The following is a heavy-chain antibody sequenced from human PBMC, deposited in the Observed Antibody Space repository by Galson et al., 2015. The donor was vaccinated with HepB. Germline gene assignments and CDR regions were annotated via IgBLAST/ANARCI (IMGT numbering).Heavy chain of an antibody. CDR1: GFTFSSYS. CDR2: ISSSSSYI. D-gene: IGHD2-2*02. CDR3: ARGQYQLLYMEDY. Sequence: SLRLSCAASGFTFSSYSMNWVRQAPGKGLEWVSSISSSSSYIYYADSVKGRFTISRDNAKNSLYLQMNSLRAEDTAVYYCARGQYQLLYMEDYWGQGTLVTVSS. V-gene: IGHV3-21*01. J-gene: IGHJ4*02.